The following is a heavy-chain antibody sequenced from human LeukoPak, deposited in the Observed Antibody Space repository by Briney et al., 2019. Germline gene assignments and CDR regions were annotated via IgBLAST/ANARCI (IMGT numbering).Heavy chain of an antibody. J-gene: IGHJ5*02. D-gene: IGHD6-13*01. CDR1: GFTFDDYG. CDR3: ARDSIAAAGANWFDP. CDR2: INWNGGST. V-gene: IGHV3-20*04. Sequence: TGGSLRLSCAASGFTFDDYGMGWVRQAPGKGLEWVSGINWNGGSTGYADSVKGRFTISRDNAKNSLYLQMNSLRAEDTALYYCARDSIAAAGANWFDPWGQGTLVTVSS.